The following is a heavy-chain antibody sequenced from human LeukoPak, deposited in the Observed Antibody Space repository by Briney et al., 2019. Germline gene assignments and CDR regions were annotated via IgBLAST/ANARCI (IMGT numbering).Heavy chain of an antibody. D-gene: IGHD6-13*01. CDR3: VRGIAAADDYYYGMDV. CDR1: GGTFSSYA. V-gene: IGHV1-69*13. Sequence: ASVKVSCKASGGTFSSYAISWVRQAPGQGLEWMGGIIPIFGTANYAQKFQGRVTITADESTSTAYMELSSLRSEDTAVYYCVRGIAAADDYYYGMDVWGQGTTVTVSS. J-gene: IGHJ6*02. CDR2: IIPIFGTA.